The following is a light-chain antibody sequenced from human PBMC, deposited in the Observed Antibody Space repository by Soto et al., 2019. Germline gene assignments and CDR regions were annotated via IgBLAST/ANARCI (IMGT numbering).Light chain of an antibody. CDR1: QSISSW. J-gene: IGKJ1*01. Sequence: DIQMTQSPSTLSASVGDRVTITLRASQSISSWLAWYQQKPGKAPKLLIYDASSLESGVPPRFSGSGSGTDFTLTISCLQSEDFATYYCQQYYSYPWTFGQGTKVDI. CDR2: DAS. CDR3: QQYYSYPWT. V-gene: IGKV1-5*01.